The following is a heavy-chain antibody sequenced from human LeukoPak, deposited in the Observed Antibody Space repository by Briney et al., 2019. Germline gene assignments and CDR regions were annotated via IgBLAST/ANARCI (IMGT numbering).Heavy chain of an antibody. CDR2: IKTGGSRT. J-gene: IGHJ6*04. V-gene: IGHV3-74*01. D-gene: IGHD3-10*02. CDR1: GFTFSNYW. Sequence: GGSLRLSCVASGFTFSNYWMHWVRQAPGKGLVWVARIKTGGSRTNYADSVKGRFTISRDNSKNTLYLQMNSLRAEDTAVYYCAELGITMLGGVWGKGPTVSISS. CDR3: AELGITMLGGV.